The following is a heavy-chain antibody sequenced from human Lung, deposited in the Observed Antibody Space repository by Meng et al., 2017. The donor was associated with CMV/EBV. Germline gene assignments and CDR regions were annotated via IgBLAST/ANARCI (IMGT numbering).Heavy chain of an antibody. V-gene: IGHV1-18*01. CDR1: GYTFTNYG. CDR2: INAYNGDT. J-gene: IGHJ4*02. Sequence: QAQLVQSGGEVKKPEASMKVPCKASGYTFTNYGITWVRKAPGQGLEWMGWINAYNGDTNYAQTLQGRVTMTTDTSTSTAYMELRSLRSDDTAVYYCARVEVGITSGDYWGQGTLVTVSS. CDR3: ARVEVGITSGDY. D-gene: IGHD1-26*01.